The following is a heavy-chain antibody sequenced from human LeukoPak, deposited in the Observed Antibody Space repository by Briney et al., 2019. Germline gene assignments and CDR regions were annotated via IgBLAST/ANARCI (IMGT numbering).Heavy chain of an antibody. V-gene: IGHV4-34*01. J-gene: IGHJ6*02. CDR3: ARGRSRSSGYYPYYYYYYGMDV. CDR1: GGSFSGYY. Sequence: PSETLSLSCAVYGGSFSGYYWSWIRQPPGKGLEWIGEINHSGSTNYNPSLKSRVTISVDTSKNQFSLKLSSVTAADTAAYYCARGRSRSSGYYPYYYYYYGMDVWGQGTTVTVSS. D-gene: IGHD3-22*01. CDR2: INHSGST.